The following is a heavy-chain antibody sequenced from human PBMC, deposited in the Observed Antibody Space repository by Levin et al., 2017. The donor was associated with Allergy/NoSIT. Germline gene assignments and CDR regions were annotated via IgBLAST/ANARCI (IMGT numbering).Heavy chain of an antibody. V-gene: IGHV1-24*01. Sequence: ASVKVSCNFLSSPLPSSSLPFFLPSPFPGLEWMGGYDPEDRETIYAQKFQGRVTMTEDTSTDTAYMELSSLGSEDTAVYYCATLEWNLRHYWYFDLWGRGTLVTVS. CDR3: ATLEWNLRHYWYFDL. CDR2: YDPEDRET. D-gene: IGHD3-3*01. CDR1: SSPLPSSS. J-gene: IGHJ2*01.